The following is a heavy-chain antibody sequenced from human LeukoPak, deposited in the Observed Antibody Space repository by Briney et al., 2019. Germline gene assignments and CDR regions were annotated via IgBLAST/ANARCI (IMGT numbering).Heavy chain of an antibody. J-gene: IGHJ4*02. CDR3: AKDRAYVAMVRGVLDY. D-gene: IGHD3-10*01. CDR1: GFTFSNYA. CDR2: IRYNGNNQ. Sequence: RGSLRLSSAASGFTFSNYAMHWVRQAPGKGLEWVAFIRYNGNNQYYADSVKGRFTISRDNSKDMLYLQMNSLRADDTAVYYCAKDRAYVAMVRGVLDYWGQGTLVTVSS. V-gene: IGHV3-30*02.